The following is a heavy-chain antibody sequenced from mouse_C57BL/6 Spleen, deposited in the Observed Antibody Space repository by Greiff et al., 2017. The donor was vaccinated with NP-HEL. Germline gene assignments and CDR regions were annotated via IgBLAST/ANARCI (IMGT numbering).Heavy chain of an antibody. CDR1: GFTFSSYA. CDR3: TRGSSSGYAAMDY. Sequence: DVQLVESGEGLVKPGGSLKLSCAASGFTFSSYAMSWVRQTPEKRLEWVAYISSGGDYIYYADTVKGRFTISRDNARNTLYLQMSSLKSEDTAMYYCTRGSSSGYAAMDYWGQGTSVTVSS. J-gene: IGHJ4*01. D-gene: IGHD3-2*02. V-gene: IGHV5-9-1*02. CDR2: ISSGGDYI.